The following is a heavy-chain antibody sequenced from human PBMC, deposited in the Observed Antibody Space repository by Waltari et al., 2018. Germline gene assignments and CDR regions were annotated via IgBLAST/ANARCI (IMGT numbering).Heavy chain of an antibody. CDR3: ARAALDYYDSSGYPFYDAFDI. CDR1: GGTFSSYT. D-gene: IGHD3-22*01. CDR2: IIPILGIA. J-gene: IGHJ3*02. V-gene: IGHV1-69*02. Sequence: QVQLVQSGAEVKKPGSSVTVSCKASGGTFSSYTISWVRQAPGQGLEWMGRIIPILGIANYAQKFQGGVMITADKATSTAYMELSSLRSEDTAVYYCARAALDYYDSSGYPFYDAFDIWGQGTMVTVSS.